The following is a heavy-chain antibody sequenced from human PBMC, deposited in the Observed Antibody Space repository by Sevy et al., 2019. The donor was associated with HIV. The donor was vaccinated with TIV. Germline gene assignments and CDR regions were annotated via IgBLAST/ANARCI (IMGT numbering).Heavy chain of an antibody. Sequence: GGSLRLSCAASGFTFSSYWMSWVRQAPGKGLEWVANIKQDGSEKYYVDSLKGRFTISRGNAKNSLYLQMNSLRAEDTAVYYCARGRSGYYHDYWGQGTLVTVSS. CDR1: GFTFSSYW. J-gene: IGHJ4*02. D-gene: IGHD3-22*01. CDR3: ARGRSGYYHDY. CDR2: IKQDGSEK. V-gene: IGHV3-7*01.